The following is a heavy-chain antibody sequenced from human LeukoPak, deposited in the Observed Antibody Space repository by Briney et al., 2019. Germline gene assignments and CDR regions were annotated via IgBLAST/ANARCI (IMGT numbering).Heavy chain of an antibody. J-gene: IGHJ5*02. CDR1: GYTFTTYG. CDR3: ARGCELRLFDWLVSTRYNWFDP. CDR2: ISVYNGNT. D-gene: IGHD3-9*01. Sequence: ASVKVSCKASGYTFTTYGISWVRQAPGQGLEWMGWISVYNGNTNYAQKFQGRVTMTRDTSISTAYMELSRLRSDDPAGYYCARGCELRLFDWLVSTRYNWFDPWGQGTLVTVSS. V-gene: IGHV1-18*01.